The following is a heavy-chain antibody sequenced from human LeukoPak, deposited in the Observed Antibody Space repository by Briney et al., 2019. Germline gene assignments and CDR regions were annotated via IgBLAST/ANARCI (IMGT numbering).Heavy chain of an antibody. CDR3: ARVDDSSGDDAFDI. V-gene: IGHV4-61*02. D-gene: IGHD3-22*01. Sequence: SQTLSLTCTVSGGSISSGSYYWSWIRQPAGKGLEWIGRIYTSGSTNYNPSLKSRVTISVDTSKNQFSLKLSSVTAADTAVYYCARVDDSSGDDAFDIWGQGTMVTVSS. CDR2: IYTSGST. J-gene: IGHJ3*02. CDR1: GGSISSGSYY.